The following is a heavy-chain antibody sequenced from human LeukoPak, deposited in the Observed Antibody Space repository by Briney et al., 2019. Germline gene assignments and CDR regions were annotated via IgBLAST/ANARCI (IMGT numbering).Heavy chain of an antibody. J-gene: IGHJ6*02. V-gene: IGHV3-53*01. CDR1: GFTVSSNY. CDR2: IYSGGST. CDR3: ARVPGGSYYYGMDV. Sequence: GGSLRLSCAASGFTVSSNYMSWVRQAPGKGLEWVSVIYSGGSTYYADSVKGRFTISRDNSKNTLYLQMNSLRDEDTAVYYCARVPGGSYYYGMDVWGQGTTVTVSS. D-gene: IGHD3-16*01.